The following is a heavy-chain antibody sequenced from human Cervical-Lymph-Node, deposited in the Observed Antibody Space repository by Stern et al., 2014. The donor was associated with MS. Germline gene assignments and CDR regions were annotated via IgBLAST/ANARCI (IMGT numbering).Heavy chain of an antibody. J-gene: IGHJ4*02. CDR2: IIPIVGTA. CDR1: GGTFRRYA. V-gene: IGHV1-69*01. CDR3: AYYDSSGYLDY. D-gene: IGHD3-22*01. Sequence: QLVQSGAEVKKPGASGKVSCKAYGGTFRRYAISWVRSAPGQGLEWMGGIIPIVGTANNAKKVQGRDTITADDSTSTDYMELSSLISEDTAVYYCAYYDSSGYLDYWGQGTLVTVSS.